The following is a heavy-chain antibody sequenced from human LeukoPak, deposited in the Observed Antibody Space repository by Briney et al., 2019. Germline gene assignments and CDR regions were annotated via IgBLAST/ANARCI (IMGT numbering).Heavy chain of an antibody. Sequence: PGGSLRLSCAASGFTFSSYGMHWVRQAPGKGLEWVAVIWYDGSNKYYGDSVKGRFTISRDNSKNTLYLQMNSLRAEDTAVYYCARDKGWYSSGWYYFDYWGQGTLVTVSS. CDR2: IWYDGSNK. D-gene: IGHD6-19*01. J-gene: IGHJ4*02. V-gene: IGHV3-33*01. CDR3: ARDKGWYSSGWYYFDY. CDR1: GFTFSSYG.